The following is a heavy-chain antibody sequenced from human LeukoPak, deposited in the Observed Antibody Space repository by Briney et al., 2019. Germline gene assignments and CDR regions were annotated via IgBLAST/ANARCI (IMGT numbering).Heavy chain of an antibody. CDR3: ARVSLYYYGSGTQVWFDY. CDR1: GFTFGTYW. J-gene: IGHJ4*02. D-gene: IGHD3-10*01. Sequence: GGSLRLSCTASGFTFGTYWMTWVRQAPGRGLEWVANIKVDGSEKYYVDSVKGRFTISRDNAKNSLYLQMNSLRAEDTAVYYCARVSLYYYGSGTQVWFDYWGQGTLVTVSS. CDR2: IKVDGSEK. V-gene: IGHV3-7*01.